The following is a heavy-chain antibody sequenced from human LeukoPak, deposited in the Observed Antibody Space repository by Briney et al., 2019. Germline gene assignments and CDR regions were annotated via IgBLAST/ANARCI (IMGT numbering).Heavy chain of an antibody. J-gene: IGHJ5*02. CDR1: GGSISSYY. CDR3: ARESWYMDWFDP. D-gene: IGHD6-13*01. V-gene: IGHV4-4*07. CDR2: IYTSGST. Sequence: PSETLSLTCTVSGGSISSYYWSWIRQPAGKGLEWIGRIYTSGSTTYNPSLKSRFTMSVDTSKNQFSLKLSSVTAADTAVYYCARESWYMDWFDPWGQGTLVTVSS.